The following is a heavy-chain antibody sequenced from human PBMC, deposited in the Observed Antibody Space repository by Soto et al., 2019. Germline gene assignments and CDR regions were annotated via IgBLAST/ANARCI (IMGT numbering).Heavy chain of an antibody. CDR2: IDPSDSYT. CDR3: ARPKYVDTAMVSYMDV. V-gene: IGHV5-10-1*01. CDR1: GYSFTSYW. Sequence: GESLKISCKGSGYSFTSYWISWVRQMPGKGLEWMGRIDPSDSYTNYSPSFQGHVTISADKSISTAYLQWSSLKASDTAMYYCARPKYVDTAMVSYMDVWGQGTTVTVSS. J-gene: IGHJ6*02. D-gene: IGHD5-18*01.